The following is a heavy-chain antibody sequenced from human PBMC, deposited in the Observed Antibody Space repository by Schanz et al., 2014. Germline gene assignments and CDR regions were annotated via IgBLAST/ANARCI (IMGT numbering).Heavy chain of an antibody. CDR1: GYTFTSID. CDR2: INPKTGNS. CDR3: IQSPVPMAFDM. Sequence: VQLVQSGAEVKKPGASVKVSCKTSGYTFTSIDFNWVRQATGQGLEWVGWINPKTGNSGCAQKFQGRVTMTRDTAISTAYMELSRLGYEDTAVYYCIQSPVPMAFDMWGQGTKVTVSS. J-gene: IGHJ3*02. V-gene: IGHV1-8*01.